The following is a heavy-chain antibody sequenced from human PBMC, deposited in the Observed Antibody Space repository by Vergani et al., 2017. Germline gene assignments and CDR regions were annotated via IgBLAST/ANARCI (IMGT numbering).Heavy chain of an antibody. Sequence: EVQLVESGGGLVQPGRSLRLSCAASGFTFEDHAMHWVRQGPGKGLEWVSGISWNSGNIGYADSVKGRFTISRDKSKNSLYLQMNSLRAEDTALYYCAKAQLGRTGAFDLWGQGTMVTVSS. V-gene: IGHV3-9*01. D-gene: IGHD1-1*01. CDR1: GFTFEDHA. CDR2: ISWNSGNI. J-gene: IGHJ3*01. CDR3: AKAQLGRTGAFDL.